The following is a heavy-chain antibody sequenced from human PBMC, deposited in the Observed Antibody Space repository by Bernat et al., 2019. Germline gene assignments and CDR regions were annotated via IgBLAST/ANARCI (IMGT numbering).Heavy chain of an antibody. Sequence: QVQLVESGGGVVQPGRSLRLSCAASRFSFSSYGMHWVRQAPGKGLEWVAVIWYDGSNKYCAESVKGRFTISRDNSKNTLFLQMNSLRAEDTAVYYCARSMLVPGYFDYWGQGTLVTVSS. CDR1: RFSFSSYG. D-gene: IGHD3-22*01. CDR3: ARSMLVPGYFDY. CDR2: IWYDGSNK. J-gene: IGHJ4*02. V-gene: IGHV3-33*01.